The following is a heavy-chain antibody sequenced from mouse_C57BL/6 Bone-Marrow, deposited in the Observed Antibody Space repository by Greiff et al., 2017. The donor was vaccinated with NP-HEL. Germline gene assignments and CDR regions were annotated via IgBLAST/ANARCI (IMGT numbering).Heavy chain of an antibody. V-gene: IGHV1-72*01. CDR2: IDPNSGGT. D-gene: IGHD1-1*01. J-gene: IGHJ2*01. Sequence: VKQRPGRGLEWIGRIDPNSGGTKYNEKFTSKATLTVDKPSSTAYMQLSSLTSEDSAVYYCAREGRSFIYYFDYWGQGTTLTVSS. CDR3: AREGRSFIYYFDY.